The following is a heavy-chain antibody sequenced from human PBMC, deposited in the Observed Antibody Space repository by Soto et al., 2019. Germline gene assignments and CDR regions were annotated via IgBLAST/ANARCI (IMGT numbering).Heavy chain of an antibody. D-gene: IGHD6-6*01. Sequence: GGSLRLSCAASGFTVSSNYMSWVRQAPGKGLEWVSVIYSGGSTYYADSVKGRFTISRDNSKNTLYLQMNSLRAEDTAVYYCARDSAARHAFDIWGQGTMVTVSS. CDR2: IYSGGST. CDR1: GFTVSSNY. V-gene: IGHV3-53*01. J-gene: IGHJ3*02. CDR3: ARDSAARHAFDI.